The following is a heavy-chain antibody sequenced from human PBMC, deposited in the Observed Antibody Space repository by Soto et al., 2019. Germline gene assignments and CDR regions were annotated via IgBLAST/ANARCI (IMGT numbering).Heavy chain of an antibody. V-gene: IGHV3-23*01. J-gene: IGHJ4*02. D-gene: IGHD6-19*01. CDR2: ISGSGGST. CDR1: GFTFSSYA. CDR3: AKEGRYSSGWCVDY. Sequence: GGSLRLSCAASGFTFSSYAMSWVRQAPGKGLEWVSAISGSGGSTYYADSVKGRFTISRDNSKNTLYLQMNSLRAEDTAVYYYAKEGRYSSGWCVDYWGQGTLVTVSS.